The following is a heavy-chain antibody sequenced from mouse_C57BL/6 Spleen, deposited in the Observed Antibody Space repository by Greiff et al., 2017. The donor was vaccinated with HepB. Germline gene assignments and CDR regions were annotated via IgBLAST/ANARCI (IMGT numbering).Heavy chain of an antibody. CDR3: TTGEVNFDWFAY. CDR1: GFNIKDYY. Sequence: EVQLQQSGAELVRPGASVKLSCTASGFNIKDYYMHWVKQRPEQGLEWIGRIDPEDGDTEYAPKFQGKATMTADTSSNTAYLQLSSLTSEDTAVYYCTTGEVNFDWFAYWGQGTLVTVSA. CDR2: IDPEDGDT. J-gene: IGHJ3*01. D-gene: IGHD1-3*01. V-gene: IGHV14-1*01.